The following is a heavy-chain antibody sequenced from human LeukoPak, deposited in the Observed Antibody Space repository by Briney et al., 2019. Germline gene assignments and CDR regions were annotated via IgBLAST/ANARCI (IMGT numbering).Heavy chain of an antibody. CDR3: AKDVGHIVVVIANYFDY. D-gene: IGHD2-21*01. J-gene: IGHJ4*02. Sequence: QPGRSLRLSCAASGFTFSSYGMHWVRQAPGKGLEWVAVISYDGSNKYYADSVKGRFTISRDNSKNTLYLQMNSLRAEDTAVYYCAKDVGHIVVVIANYFDYWGQGTLVIVSS. CDR1: GFTFSSYG. V-gene: IGHV3-30*18. CDR2: ISYDGSNK.